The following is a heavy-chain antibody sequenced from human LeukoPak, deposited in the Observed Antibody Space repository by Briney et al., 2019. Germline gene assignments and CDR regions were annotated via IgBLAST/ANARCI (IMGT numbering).Heavy chain of an antibody. J-gene: IGHJ4*02. CDR1: GFSFSSYA. CDR2: ISGSGGST. D-gene: IGHD3-9*01. V-gene: IGHV3-23*01. CDR3: AICARIDWLPIDY. Sequence: PGGSLRLSCAASGFSFSSYAMSWVRQAPGKGLEWVSGISGSGGSTYYADFVKGRFTISRDNSKNTLYLQMNSLRAEETAVHYCAICARIDWLPIDYWGQGTLVTVSS.